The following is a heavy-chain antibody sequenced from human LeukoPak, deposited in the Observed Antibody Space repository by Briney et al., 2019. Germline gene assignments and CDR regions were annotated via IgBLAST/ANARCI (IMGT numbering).Heavy chain of an antibody. V-gene: IGHV1-69*05. CDR1: GGSFSSYG. CDR2: IIPMLGRS. D-gene: IGHD5-18*01. Sequence: SVKVSCKASGGSFSSYGISWVRQAPGQGLEWMGGIIPMLGRSNYAQKFQGTVTISTDESTSTAYMEMSSLRSEDTAVYYCAREDYTANNWFDPWGQGTLVTVSS. CDR3: AREDYTANNWFDP. J-gene: IGHJ5*02.